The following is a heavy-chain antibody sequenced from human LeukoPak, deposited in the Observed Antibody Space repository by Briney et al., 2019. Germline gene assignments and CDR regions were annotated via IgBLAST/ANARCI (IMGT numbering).Heavy chain of an antibody. J-gene: IGHJ4*02. V-gene: IGHV3-7*01. CDR3: TVPIRGWYDY. CDR2: IKQDGSEK. CDR1: GFTFSNYW. Sequence: PGGSLRLSCVASGFTFSNYWMTWVRQAPGKGLEWVANIKQDGSEKNYVDSVKGRFTTSRDNAKNSLYLQMNGLRAEDTAVYYCTVPIRGWYDYWGQGTLVTVSS. D-gene: IGHD6-19*01.